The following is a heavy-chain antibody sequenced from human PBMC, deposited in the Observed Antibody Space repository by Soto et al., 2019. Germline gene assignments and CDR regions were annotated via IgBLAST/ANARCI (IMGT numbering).Heavy chain of an antibody. D-gene: IGHD3-9*01. CDR2: IVVGSGNT. CDR3: AAVPLLRYFDWLAPEGMDV. Sequence: SVKVSCKASGFTFTSSAVQWVRQARGQRLEWIGWIVVGSGNTNYAQKFQERVTITRDMSTSTAYMELSSLRSEDTAVYYCAAVPLLRYFDWLAPEGMDVWGQGTTVTVSS. V-gene: IGHV1-58*01. J-gene: IGHJ6*02. CDR1: GFTFTSSA.